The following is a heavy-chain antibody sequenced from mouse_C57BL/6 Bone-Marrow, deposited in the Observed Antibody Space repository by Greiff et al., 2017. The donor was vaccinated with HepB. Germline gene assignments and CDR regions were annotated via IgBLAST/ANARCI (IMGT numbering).Heavy chain of an antibody. J-gene: IGHJ1*03. CDR2: IYPRSGNT. Sequence: QVQLQQSGAELARPGASVKLSCKASGYIFTSYGISWVKQRTGQGLEWIGEIYPRSGNTYYNEKFKGKATLTADKSSSTAYMELRSLTSEDSAVYFCARSITTVVRWYFDVWGTGTTVTVSS. D-gene: IGHD1-1*01. V-gene: IGHV1-81*01. CDR1: GYIFTSYG. CDR3: ARSITTVVRWYFDV.